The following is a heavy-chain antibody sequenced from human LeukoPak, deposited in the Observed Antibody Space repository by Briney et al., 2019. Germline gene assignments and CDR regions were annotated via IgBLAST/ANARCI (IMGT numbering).Heavy chain of an antibody. CDR2: INPNRGGT. J-gene: IGHJ4*02. CDR1: GYTFTGYY. Sequence: ASVNVSYKASGYTFTGYYMHWVRQAPGQGLEWVGWINPNRGGTNYAQKCQGRVTMPRDTSISTAYMELSRLRSDDTAVYYCARDFPRYCSGGSCYSFGYWGQGTLVTVSS. CDR3: ARDFPRYCSGGSCYSFGY. D-gene: IGHD2-15*01. V-gene: IGHV1-2*02.